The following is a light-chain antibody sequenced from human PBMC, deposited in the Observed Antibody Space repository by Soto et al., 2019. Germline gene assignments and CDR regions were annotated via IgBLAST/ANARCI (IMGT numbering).Light chain of an antibody. CDR2: AVS. CDR3: CSYGGRILVI. CDR1: SSDIGGYNY. V-gene: IGLV2-14*01. Sequence: QSVLTQPASVSGSPGQSITISCTGTSSDIGGYNYVSWYQQYPGKAPRLLIYAVSNRPSGVSDRFSGSKSGNTASLTISGLQAEDGAHYYCCSYGGRILVIFGEGTKVTVL. J-gene: IGLJ2*01.